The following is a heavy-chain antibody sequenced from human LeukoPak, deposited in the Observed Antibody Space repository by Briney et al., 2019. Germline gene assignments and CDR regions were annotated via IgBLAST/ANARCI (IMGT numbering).Heavy chain of an antibody. CDR3: ARQTLGGFWYFDL. D-gene: IGHD3-16*01. Sequence: PSETLSLTCTVSGGSISSHYWTWIRQPPGKGLEWIGCINYGGSAQYSPSLSSRVTISVDTSKNQFSLKLNSVTAADTALYYCARQTLGGFWYFDLWGRGTLVTVSS. J-gene: IGHJ2*01. V-gene: IGHV4-59*08. CDR1: GGSISSHY. CDR2: INYGGSA.